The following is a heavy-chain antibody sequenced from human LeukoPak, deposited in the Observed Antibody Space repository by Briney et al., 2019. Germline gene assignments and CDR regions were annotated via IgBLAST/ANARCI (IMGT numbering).Heavy chain of an antibody. J-gene: IGHJ6*03. D-gene: IGHD6-6*01. CDR1: GGSIGSYY. CDR2: IYTSGST. CDR3: ASHLYSSSSRYYYYMDV. V-gene: IGHV4-4*07. Sequence: ASETLSLTCTVSGGSIGSYYWSWIRQPAGKGLEWIGRIYTSGSTNYNPSLKSRVTMSVDTSKNQFSLKLSSVTAADTAVYYCASHLYSSSSRYYYYMDVWGKGTTVTVSS.